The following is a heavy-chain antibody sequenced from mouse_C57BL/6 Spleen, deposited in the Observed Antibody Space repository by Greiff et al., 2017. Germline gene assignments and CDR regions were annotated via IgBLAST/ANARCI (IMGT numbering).Heavy chain of an antibody. J-gene: IGHJ3*01. Sequence: VQLRQSGPVLVKPGASVKMSCKASGYTFTDYYMNWVKQSHGKSLEWIGVINPYNGGTSYNQKFKGKATLTVDKSSSAAYMELNSLTSEDSAVYYCARDGAAQAPFAYWGQGTLVTVSA. CDR3: ARDGAAQAPFAY. CDR2: INPYNGGT. V-gene: IGHV1-19*01. CDR1: GYTFTDYY. D-gene: IGHD3-2*02.